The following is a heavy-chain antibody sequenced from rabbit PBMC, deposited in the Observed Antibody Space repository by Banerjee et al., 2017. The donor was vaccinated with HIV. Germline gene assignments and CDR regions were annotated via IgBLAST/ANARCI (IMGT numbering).Heavy chain of an antibody. Sequence: QLKESGGGLVQPGGSLKLSCKASGFTLSSYYMNWVRQAPGKGLEWIGYIDPVFGITYYASWVNGRFSISRENAQNTVFLQMTSLTAADTATYFCARDTWHFNLWGPGTLVTVS. J-gene: IGHJ4*01. D-gene: IGHD3-1*01. CDR3: ARDTWHFNL. CDR1: GFTLSSYY. V-gene: IGHV1S7*01. CDR2: IDPVFGIT.